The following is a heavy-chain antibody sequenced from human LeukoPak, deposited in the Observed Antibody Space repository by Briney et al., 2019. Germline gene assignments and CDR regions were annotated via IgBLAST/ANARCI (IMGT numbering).Heavy chain of an antibody. V-gene: IGHV3-74*03. J-gene: IGHJ6*02. D-gene: IGHD4-11*01. CDR2: ISPDGSTT. CDR3: ARASPTDFYGIDV. Sequence: GGSLRLSCAASGFTFSSYSVNWVRQAPGKGLEWVSRISPDGSTTLYADSVKGRFTISRDNSKNTVYLQMNSLTAEDTAVYFCARASPTDFYGIDVWGQGTTVTVSS. CDR1: GFTFSSYS.